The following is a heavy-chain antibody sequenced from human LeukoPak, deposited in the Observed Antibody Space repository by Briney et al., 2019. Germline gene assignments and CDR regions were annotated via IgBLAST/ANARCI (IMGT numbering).Heavy chain of an antibody. CDR2: IYESGSS. CDR3: ARARRKGSNDHVLLWFGELPYFDY. CDR1: RGSMSSGGYF. J-gene: IGHJ4*02. V-gene: IGHV4-30-2*01. Sequence: SQTLSLTCTVSRGSMSSGGYFWTWIRQTPGKGLEWIGHIYESGSSNYNPSLKSRVTMSVDRSKNQFSLKLSSVTAADTAVYYCARARRKGSNDHVLLWFGELPYFDYWGQGTLVTVSS. D-gene: IGHD3-10*01.